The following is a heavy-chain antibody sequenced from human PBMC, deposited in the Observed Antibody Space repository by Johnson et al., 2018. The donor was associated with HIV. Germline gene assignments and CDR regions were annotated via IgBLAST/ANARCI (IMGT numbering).Heavy chain of an antibody. CDR2: IRYDGSNK. CDR1: GFTFSTYG. CDR3: ATVWRNEGRHAFDI. Sequence: QVQLVESGGDVVQPGRSLRLSCAASGFTFSTYGMHWVRQAPGKGLEWVSFIRYDGSNKYYADSVKGRFTISRDISKNTLYLQMNSLRAEDTAVYFCATVWRNEGRHAFDIWGQGTMVTVSS. V-gene: IGHV3-33*08. D-gene: IGHD1-1*01. J-gene: IGHJ3*02.